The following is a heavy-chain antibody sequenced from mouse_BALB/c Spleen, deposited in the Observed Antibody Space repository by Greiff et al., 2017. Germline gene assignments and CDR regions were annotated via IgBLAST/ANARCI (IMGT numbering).Heavy chain of an antibody. CDR3: TRDSVYYGSPYFDY. D-gene: IGHD1-1*01. CDR2: ISSGGSYT. Sequence: EVQRVESGGGLVKPGGSLKLSCAASGFTFSSYTMSWVRQTPEKRLEWVATISSGGSYTYYPDSVKGRFTISRDNAKNTLYLQMSSLKSEDTAMYYCTRDSVYYGSPYFDYWGQGTTLTVSS. CDR1: GFTFSSYT. V-gene: IGHV5-6-4*01. J-gene: IGHJ2*01.